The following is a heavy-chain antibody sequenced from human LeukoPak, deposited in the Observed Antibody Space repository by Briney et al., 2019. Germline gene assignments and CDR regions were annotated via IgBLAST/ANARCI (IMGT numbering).Heavy chain of an antibody. CDR2: MNPNSGNT. D-gene: IGHD5-18*01. J-gene: IGHJ3*02. V-gene: IGHV1-8*01. Sequence: ASVKVSCKASGYTFTSYDINWVRQATGQGLEWMGWMNPNSGNTGYAQKFQGRVTMTRNTSISTAYMEPSSLRSEDTAVYYCAIPWDTAMVEYAFDIWGQGTMVTVSS. CDR1: GYTFTSYD. CDR3: AIPWDTAMVEYAFDI.